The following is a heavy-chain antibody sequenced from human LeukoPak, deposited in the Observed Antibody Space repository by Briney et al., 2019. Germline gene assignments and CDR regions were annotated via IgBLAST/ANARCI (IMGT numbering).Heavy chain of an antibody. J-gene: IGHJ4*02. CDR2: ISAYNGNT. CDR3: ARLAAWAPVAGEREGSGSHELDY. CDR1: GYSFTSYG. D-gene: IGHD1-26*01. Sequence: GESLKISCKGSGYSFTSYGISWVRQAPGQGLEWMGWISAYNGNTNYAQKLQGRVTMTTDTSTSTAYMELRSLRSDDTAVYYCARLAAWAPVAGEREGSGSHELDYWGQGTLVTVSS. V-gene: IGHV1-18*01.